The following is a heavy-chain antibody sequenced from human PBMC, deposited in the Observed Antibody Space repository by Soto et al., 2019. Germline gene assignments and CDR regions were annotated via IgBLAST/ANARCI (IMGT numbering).Heavy chain of an antibody. CDR1: GGSISSGGYY. Sequence: PSETLSLTCTVSGGSISSGGYYWSWIRQHPGKGLEWIGYIYYSGSTYYNPSLKSRVTISVDTSKNQFSLKLSSVTAADTAVYYCARQGWGYCSGGSCYISRQRFDPWGQGTLVTVSS. J-gene: IGHJ5*02. CDR2: IYYSGST. D-gene: IGHD2-15*01. CDR3: ARQGWGYCSGGSCYISRQRFDP. V-gene: IGHV4-31*03.